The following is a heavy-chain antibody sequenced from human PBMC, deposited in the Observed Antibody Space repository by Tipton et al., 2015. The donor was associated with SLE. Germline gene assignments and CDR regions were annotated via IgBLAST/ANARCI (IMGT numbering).Heavy chain of an antibody. J-gene: IGHJ4*02. CDR1: GFTFSSYE. CDR3: ATDYYDSSGYPTFFDY. CDR2: ISSSGSTI. D-gene: IGHD3-22*01. Sequence: GSLRLSCAASGFTFSSYEMNWVRQAPGKGLEWVSYISSSGSTIYYADSVKGRFTISRDNAKNSLYLQMNSLRAEDTAVYYCATDYYDSSGYPTFFDYWGQGTLVTVSS. V-gene: IGHV3-48*03.